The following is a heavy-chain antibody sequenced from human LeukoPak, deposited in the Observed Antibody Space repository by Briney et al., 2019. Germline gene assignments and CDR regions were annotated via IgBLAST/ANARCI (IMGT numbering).Heavy chain of an antibody. CDR3: ARRHDIVVVPAAMRRGREDAFDI. J-gene: IGHJ3*02. CDR1: GYAFTSYD. V-gene: IGHV1-8*01. D-gene: IGHD2-2*01. Sequence: GASVKVSCKASGYAFTSYDINWVRQATGQGLEWMGWMNPNSGNTGYAQKFQGRATMTRNTSISTAYMELSSLRSEDTAVYYCARRHDIVVVPAAMRRGREDAFDIWGQGTMVTVSS. CDR2: MNPNSGNT.